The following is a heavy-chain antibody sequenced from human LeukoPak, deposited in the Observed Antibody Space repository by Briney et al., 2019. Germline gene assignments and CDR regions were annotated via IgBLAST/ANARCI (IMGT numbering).Heavy chain of an antibody. CDR3: ARQTGSGLFILP. CDR1: GVSISSSNSY. CDR2: IYYSGNT. J-gene: IGHJ4*02. D-gene: IGHD3/OR15-3a*01. V-gene: IGHV4-39*01. Sequence: SETLSLTCTVSGVSISSSNSYWGWIRQPPGKGLEWIGSIYYSGNTYYNASLKSQVSISIDTSKNQFSLRLTSVTAADMAVYYCARQTGSGLFILPGGQGTLVTVSS.